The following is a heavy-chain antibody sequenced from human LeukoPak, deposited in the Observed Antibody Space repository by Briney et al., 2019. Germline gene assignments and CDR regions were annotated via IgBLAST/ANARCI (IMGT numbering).Heavy chain of an antibody. CDR1: GYTLTELS. J-gene: IGHJ4*02. CDR3: ATLTLMNNWNDY. D-gene: IGHD1-1*01. CDR2: FDPEDGET. Sequence: GASVKVSCKVSGYTLTELSMHWVRQAPGKGLEWMGGFDPEDGETIYAQKFQGRVTMTEDTSTDTAYMELSSLRSEDTAVYYCATLTLMNNWNDYWGQGTLVTVSS. V-gene: IGHV1-24*01.